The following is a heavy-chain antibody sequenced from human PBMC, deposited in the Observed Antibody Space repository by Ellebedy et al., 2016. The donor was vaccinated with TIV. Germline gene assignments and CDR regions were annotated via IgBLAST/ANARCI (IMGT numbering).Heavy chain of an antibody. Sequence: ASVKVSXXASGYTFTGYYMHWVRQAPGQGLEWMGWINPNSGGTNYAQKFQGWVTMTRDTSISTAYMELSRLRSEDTAVYYCARDDYGGNPLNYYYYGMDVWGQGTTVSVSS. D-gene: IGHD4-23*01. CDR1: GYTFTGYY. CDR2: INPNSGGT. J-gene: IGHJ6*02. CDR3: ARDDYGGNPLNYYYYGMDV. V-gene: IGHV1-2*04.